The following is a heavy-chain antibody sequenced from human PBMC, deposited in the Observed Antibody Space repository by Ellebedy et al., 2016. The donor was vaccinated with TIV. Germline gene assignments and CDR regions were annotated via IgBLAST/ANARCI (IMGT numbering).Heavy chain of an antibody. CDR1: GGSFSGYY. CDR3: ARGDYYDSSGPDAFDI. CDR2: INHSGST. D-gene: IGHD3-22*01. Sequence: GSLRLXXAVYGGSFSGYYWSWIRQPPGKGLEWIGEINHSGSTNYNPSLKSRVTISVDTSKNQFSLKLSSVTAADTAVYYCARGDYYDSSGPDAFDIWGQGTMVTVSS. V-gene: IGHV4-34*01. J-gene: IGHJ3*02.